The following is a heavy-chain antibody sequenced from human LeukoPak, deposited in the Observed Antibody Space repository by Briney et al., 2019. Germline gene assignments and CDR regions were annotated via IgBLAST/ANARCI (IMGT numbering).Heavy chain of an antibody. CDR2: INPNSGGT. J-gene: IGHJ4*02. D-gene: IGHD1-20*01. CDR1: GYTFTGYY. CDR3: ARVGGYNWNYLDS. Sequence: ASVKVSCKASGYTFTGYYMHWVRQAPGQGLEWMGWINPNSGGTNYAQKFQGRVTMTRDTSISTAYMELSRLRSDDTAVYYCARVGGYNWNYLDSWGQGILVTVSS. V-gene: IGHV1-2*02.